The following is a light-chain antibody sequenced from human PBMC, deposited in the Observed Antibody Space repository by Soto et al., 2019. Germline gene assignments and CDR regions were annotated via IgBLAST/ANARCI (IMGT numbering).Light chain of an antibody. Sequence: QSVLTQPPSASGSPGQSVTISCSGTSSDVGGYNYVSWHQQHPGKAPKLMIYEVSKRPSGVPDRFSGSKSGNTASLIVSGLQAEDEADYYCRSYAGSNNFVFGTGTKVTVL. V-gene: IGLV2-8*01. J-gene: IGLJ1*01. CDR3: RSYAGSNNFV. CDR1: SSDVGGYNY. CDR2: EVS.